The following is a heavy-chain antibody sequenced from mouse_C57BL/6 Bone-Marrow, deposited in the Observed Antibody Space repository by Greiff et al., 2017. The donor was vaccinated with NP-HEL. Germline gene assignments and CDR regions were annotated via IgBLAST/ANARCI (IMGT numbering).Heavy chain of an antibody. Sequence: LEESGAELARPGASVKLSCKASGYTFTSYGISWVKQRTGQGLEWIGEIYPRSGNTYYNEKFKGKATLTADKSSSTAYMELRSLTSEDSAVYFCARSGVLRSRFAYWGQGTLVTVSA. CDR1: GYTFTSYG. J-gene: IGHJ3*01. CDR3: ARSGVLRSRFAY. CDR2: IYPRSGNT. D-gene: IGHD1-1*01. V-gene: IGHV1-81*01.